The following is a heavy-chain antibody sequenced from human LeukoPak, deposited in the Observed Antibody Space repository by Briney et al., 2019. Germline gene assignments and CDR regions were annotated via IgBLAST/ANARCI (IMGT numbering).Heavy chain of an antibody. CDR1: GGTFSSCA. D-gene: IGHD2-2*01. CDR2: IIPIFGTA. Sequence: ASVKVSCKASGGTFSSCAISWVRQAPGQGLVWMGGIIPIFGTANYAQKFQGRVTITTDESTSTAYMEPSSLRSEDTAVYYCARVLRSTFPVPWVDMDVWGKGTTVTVSS. CDR3: ARVLRSTFPVPWVDMDV. J-gene: IGHJ6*03. V-gene: IGHV1-69*05.